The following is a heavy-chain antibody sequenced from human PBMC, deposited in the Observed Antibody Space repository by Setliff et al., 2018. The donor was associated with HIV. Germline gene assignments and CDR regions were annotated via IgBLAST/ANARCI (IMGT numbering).Heavy chain of an antibody. V-gene: IGHV1-69*05. J-gene: IGHJ4*02. CDR1: GGTFSSYA. D-gene: IGHD2-15*01. Sequence: VKVSCKASGGTFSSYAISWVRQAPGQGLEWMGGIIPIFGTANYAQKFQGRVTITTDESTSTAYMELSSLRSEDTAVYYCASEKDIVVVVAGAFDYWGQGTLVTVSS. CDR2: IIPIFGTA. CDR3: ASEKDIVVVVAGAFDY.